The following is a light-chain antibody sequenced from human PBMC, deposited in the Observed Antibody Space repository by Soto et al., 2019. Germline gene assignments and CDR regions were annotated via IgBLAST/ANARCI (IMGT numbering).Light chain of an antibody. CDR2: DVS. V-gene: IGLV2-11*01. J-gene: IGLJ1*01. Sequence: QSVLTQPRSVSGSPGQSVTISCTGTSSDVGGYNYVSWYQQHPGKAPKLMIYDVSKRPSGVPDRFSGSKSGNTASLTISGLQAEDEDDYYCCSYAESYSTHVFGTGTKLTVL. CDR1: SSDVGGYNY. CDR3: CSYAESYSTHV.